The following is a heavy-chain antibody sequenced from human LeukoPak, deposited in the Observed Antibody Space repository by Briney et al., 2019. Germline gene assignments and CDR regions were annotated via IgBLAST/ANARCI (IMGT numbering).Heavy chain of an antibody. CDR2: ISGSGGST. J-gene: IGHJ5*02. D-gene: IGHD1-26*01. V-gene: IGHV3-23*01. CDR3: AKDRLAVAELNWFDP. Sequence: GGSLRLSCAASGFTFSSYAMSWVRQAPGKGLEWVSAISGSGGSTYYADSVKGRFTISRDNSKNTLYLQMNSLGAEDTAVYYCAKDRLAVAELNWFDPWGQGTLVTVSS. CDR1: GFTFSSYA.